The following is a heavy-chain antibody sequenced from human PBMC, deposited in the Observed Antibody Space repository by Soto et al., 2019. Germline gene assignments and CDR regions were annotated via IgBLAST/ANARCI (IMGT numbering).Heavy chain of an antibody. CDR2: IHHSEST. CDR3: ARTSYYDSTGYYNMDV. CDR1: GGSISSNNW. J-gene: IGHJ6*02. V-gene: IGHV4-4*02. D-gene: IGHD3-22*01. Sequence: QVQLQESGPGLVKPSGTLSLTCAISGGSISSNNWWTWVRQSPGKGLEWIGEIHHSESTNYNPSLNSRVTLSVXXXKXXFSLKLTSVTAADTADYYCARTSYYDSTGYYNMDVWGQGTTVTVSS.